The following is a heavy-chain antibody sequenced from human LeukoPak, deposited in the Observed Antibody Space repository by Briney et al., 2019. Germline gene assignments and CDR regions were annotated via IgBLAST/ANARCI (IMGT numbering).Heavy chain of an antibody. Sequence: SETLSLTCAVYGASFSGYYWSWIRQPPGKGLEWIGEINHSGSTNYNPSLKSRVTISVDTSKNRFSLKLTSVTAADTAVYYCARGYDYGNYNDWGQGTLVTVSS. CDR2: INHSGST. D-gene: IGHD4-11*01. J-gene: IGHJ4*02. CDR3: ARGYDYGNYND. CDR1: GASFSGYY. V-gene: IGHV4-34*01.